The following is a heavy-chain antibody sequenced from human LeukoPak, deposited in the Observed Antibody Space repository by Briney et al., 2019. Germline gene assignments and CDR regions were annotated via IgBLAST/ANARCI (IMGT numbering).Heavy chain of an antibody. CDR1: GFTFSSYS. CDR3: ARDSLSGVAGTGHFHH. D-gene: IGHD6-19*01. Sequence: PGGSLRLSCAASGFTFSSYSMNWVRQAPGKGLEWVSSISSSSSYIYYADSMKGRFTISRDNAKNSLYLQMNSLRAEDTAVYYCARDSLSGVAGTGHFHHWGQGTLVTVSS. J-gene: IGHJ1*01. V-gene: IGHV3-21*01. CDR2: ISSSSSYI.